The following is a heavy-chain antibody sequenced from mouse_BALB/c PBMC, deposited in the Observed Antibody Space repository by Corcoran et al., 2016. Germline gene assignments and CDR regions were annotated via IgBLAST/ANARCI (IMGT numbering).Heavy chain of an antibody. V-gene: IGHV1-18*01. J-gene: IGHJ2*01. Sequence: EVLLQQSGPELVKPGASVKIPCKASGYTFTDYNMDWVKQSHGKSLDWIGDINPNNGGTIYNQKFKGKATFTVDKSSSTAYVELRSLTYEDTAVYYCERRDPTVVYFDYWGQGTTLTVSS. D-gene: IGHD1-1*01. CDR1: GYTFTDYN. CDR2: INPNNGGT. CDR3: ERRDPTVVYFDY.